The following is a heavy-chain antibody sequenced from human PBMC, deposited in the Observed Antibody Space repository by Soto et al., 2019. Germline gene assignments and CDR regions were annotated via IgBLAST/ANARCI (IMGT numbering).Heavy chain of an antibody. D-gene: IGHD3-3*01. CDR1: GDTFTSYG. Sequence: ASVKVSCKASGDTFTSYGISWVRQAPGQGLEWMGWISAYNGNTNYAQKLQGRVTMTTDTSTSTAYMELRSLRSDDTAVYYCARDRVYDFWSGSTYYFDYWGQGTLVTVSS. CDR3: ARDRVYDFWSGSTYYFDY. V-gene: IGHV1-18*01. J-gene: IGHJ4*02. CDR2: ISAYNGNT.